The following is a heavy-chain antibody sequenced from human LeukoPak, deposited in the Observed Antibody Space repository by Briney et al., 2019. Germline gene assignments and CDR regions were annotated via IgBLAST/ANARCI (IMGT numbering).Heavy chain of an antibody. D-gene: IGHD6-19*01. CDR2: LSGSGITT. J-gene: IGHJ4*01. Sequence: PGGSLRLPCAASGFTFSNSAMSWVRQAPGKGLEWVSTLSGSGITTYYADSVKDRFTISRDNSKNTLYLQMNSLRAEDTAVYYCAKGIYSSGWSYFDYWGHGTLVTVSS. CDR1: GFTFSNSA. CDR3: AKGIYSSGWSYFDY. V-gene: IGHV3-23*01.